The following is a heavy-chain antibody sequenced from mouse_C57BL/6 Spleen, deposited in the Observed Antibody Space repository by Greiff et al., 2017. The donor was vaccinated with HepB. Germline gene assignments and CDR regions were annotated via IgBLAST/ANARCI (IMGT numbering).Heavy chain of an antibody. D-gene: IGHD2-5*01. CDR2: IWSYGST. J-gene: IGHJ1*03. Sequence: VMLVESGPGLVAPSQSLSITCTVSGFSLTSYGVHWVRQPPGKGLEWLVVIWSYGSTTYNSALKSRLSISKDNSKSQVFLKMNSLQTDDTAMYYCARQGYSNYLYHWYFDVWGTGTTVTVSS. CDR1: GFSLTSYG. CDR3: ARQGYSNYLYHWYFDV. V-gene: IGHV2-6-1*01.